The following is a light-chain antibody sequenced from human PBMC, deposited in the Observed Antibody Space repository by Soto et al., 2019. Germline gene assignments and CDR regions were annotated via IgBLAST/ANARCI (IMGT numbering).Light chain of an antibody. J-gene: IGKJ2*01. CDR1: QSVRSTF. V-gene: IGKV3-20*01. CDR3: QQYHDSPMNT. Sequence: VLPQSPDTLSLSPGDRATLSCRASQSVRSTFLAWYQQKPGQAPRLLIYVASKRAAGIPERFSGSASGTEFTFTNSTLEPDDSAVYYWQQYHDSPMNTFGQGTTPQIK. CDR2: VAS.